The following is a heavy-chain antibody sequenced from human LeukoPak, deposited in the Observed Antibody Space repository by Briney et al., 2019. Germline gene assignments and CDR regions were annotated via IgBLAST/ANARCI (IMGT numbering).Heavy chain of an antibody. CDR1: GFTFSSYA. Sequence: GGSLRLSCAASGFTFSSYAMHWVRQAPGKGLEWVAVISYDGSNKYYADSVKGRFTISRDSSKNTLYLQMNSLRAEDTAVYYCASLYYYGSGSYYKEAPDYWGQGTLVTVSS. D-gene: IGHD3-10*01. CDR3: ASLYYYGSGSYYKEAPDY. V-gene: IGHV3-30-3*01. CDR2: ISYDGSNK. J-gene: IGHJ4*02.